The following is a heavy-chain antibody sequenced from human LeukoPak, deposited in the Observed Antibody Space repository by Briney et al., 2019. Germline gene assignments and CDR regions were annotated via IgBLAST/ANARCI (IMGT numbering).Heavy chain of an antibody. V-gene: IGHV3-23*01. CDR3: ARRAGAYSHPYDY. Sequence: GGSLRLSCAASGFTFSNYAMSWVRQAPGKGLEWVSAISGSGAITYYADSVKGRFTISRDNSKNTLYLQMNSLRAEDTAVYYCARRAGAYSHPYDYWGQGTLVTVSS. D-gene: IGHD4/OR15-4a*01. J-gene: IGHJ4*02. CDR2: ISGSGAIT. CDR1: GFTFSNYA.